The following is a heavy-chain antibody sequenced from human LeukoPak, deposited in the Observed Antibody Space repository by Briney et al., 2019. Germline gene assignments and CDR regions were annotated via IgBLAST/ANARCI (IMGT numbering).Heavy chain of an antibody. Sequence: SETLSLTCTVSGGSISSSSYYWGWIRQPPGKGLEWIGSIYYSGSTYYNPSLKSRVTISVDTSKNQFSLKLSSVTAADTAVYYCARDLVYSSSRRWFDPWGQGTLVTVSS. CDR2: IYYSGST. J-gene: IGHJ5*02. CDR1: GGSISSSSYY. CDR3: ARDLVYSSSRRWFDP. D-gene: IGHD6-6*01. V-gene: IGHV4-39*07.